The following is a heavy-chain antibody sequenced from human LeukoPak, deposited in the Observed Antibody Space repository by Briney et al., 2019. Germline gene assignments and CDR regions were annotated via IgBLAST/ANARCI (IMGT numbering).Heavy chain of an antibody. V-gene: IGHV1-69*04. J-gene: IGHJ4*02. Sequence: SVKVSCKASRGTFSSYAISWVRQAPGQGLEWMGRIIPILGIANYAQKFQGRVTITADKSTSTAYMELSSLRSEDTAVYYCARYSSGWNHFDYWGQGTLVTVSS. CDR1: RGTFSSYA. CDR3: ARYSSGWNHFDY. CDR2: IIPILGIA. D-gene: IGHD6-19*01.